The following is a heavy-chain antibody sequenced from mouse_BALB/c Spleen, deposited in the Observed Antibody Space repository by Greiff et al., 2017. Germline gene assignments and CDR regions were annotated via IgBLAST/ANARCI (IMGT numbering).Heavy chain of an antibody. CDR1: GYTFTDYW. CDR2: IDTSDSYT. CDR3: ARRAMITTGYLDV. J-gene: IGHJ1*01. Sequence: VQLQQPGAELVMPGASVKMSCKASGYTFTDYWMHWVKQRPGQGLEWIGAIDTSDSYTSYNQKFKGKATLTVDESSSTAYMQLSSLTSEDSAVYYCARRAMITTGYLDVWGAGTTVTVSS. D-gene: IGHD2-4*01. V-gene: IGHV1-69*01.